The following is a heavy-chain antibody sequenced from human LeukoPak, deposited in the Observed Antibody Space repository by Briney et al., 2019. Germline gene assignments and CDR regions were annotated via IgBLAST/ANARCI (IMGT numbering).Heavy chain of an antibody. CDR3: TRDSGTYNWFDP. D-gene: IGHD1-26*01. CDR2: IDKKDKGYATAT. V-gene: IGHV3-73*01. Sequence: GGSLKLSCAASGFTFSGSAIHWVRQSSGKGLEWVGQIDKKDKGYATATAYAASVKGRFTISRDGSINTAYLPMKKLKTQDTALYYCTRDSGTYNWFDPWGQGTLVTVSS. CDR1: GFTFSGSA. J-gene: IGHJ5*02.